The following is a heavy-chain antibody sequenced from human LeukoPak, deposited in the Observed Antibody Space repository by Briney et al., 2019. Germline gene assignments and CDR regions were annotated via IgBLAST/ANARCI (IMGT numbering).Heavy chain of an antibody. J-gene: IGHJ6*02. CDR2: INPSGGST. CDR1: GYTFTSYY. Sequence: GASVKVSCKASGYTFTSYYMHWVRQDPGQGLEWMGIINPSGGSTSYAQKFQGRVTMTRDTSTSTVYMELSSLRSGDTAVYYCARGAYSSGWYNYYGMDVWGQGTTVTVPS. D-gene: IGHD6-19*01. V-gene: IGHV1-46*01. CDR3: ARGAYSSGWYNYYGMDV.